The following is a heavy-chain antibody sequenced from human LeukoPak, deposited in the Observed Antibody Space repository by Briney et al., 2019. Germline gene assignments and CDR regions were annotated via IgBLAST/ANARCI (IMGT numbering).Heavy chain of an antibody. CDR2: ISGSGGST. Sequence: GGSLRLSCAASGFSFSSYAMFWARQAPGKGLEWVSHISGSGGSTYSADSVKGRFTISRDNSKNTLFLQMNSLRAEDTAVYYCTGSTTLTTYAYWGQGTLVTVSS. CDR3: TGSTTLTTYAY. J-gene: IGHJ4*02. CDR1: GFSFSSYA. V-gene: IGHV3-23*01. D-gene: IGHD4-17*01.